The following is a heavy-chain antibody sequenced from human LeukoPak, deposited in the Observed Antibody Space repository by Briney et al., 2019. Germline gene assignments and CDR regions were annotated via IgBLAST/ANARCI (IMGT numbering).Heavy chain of an antibody. CDR2: ISAYNGNT. V-gene: IGHV1-18*01. CDR1: GYTFTSYG. J-gene: IGHJ4*02. D-gene: IGHD5-24*01. Sequence: ASVKVSCKASGYTFTSYGISWVRQAPGQGLEWMGWISAYNGNTNYAQKLRGRVTMTTDTSTSTAYMELRSLRSDDTAVYYCAREMATISPTGYWGQGTLVTVSS. CDR3: AREMATISPTGY.